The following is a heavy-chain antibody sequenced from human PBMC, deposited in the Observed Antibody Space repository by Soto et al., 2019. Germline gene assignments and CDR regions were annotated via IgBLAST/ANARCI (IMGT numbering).Heavy chain of an antibody. Sequence: GGSLRLSCAASGFTFSSYAMSWVRQAPGKGLEWVSAISGSGGSTYYADSVKGRFTISRDNSKNTLYLQMNSLRAEDTAVYYCAKEDGYSSPPGPQTMNDAFDIWGQGTMVTVSS. CDR2: ISGSGGST. CDR1: GFTFSSYA. CDR3: AKEDGYSSPPGPQTMNDAFDI. J-gene: IGHJ3*02. V-gene: IGHV3-23*01. D-gene: IGHD6-13*01.